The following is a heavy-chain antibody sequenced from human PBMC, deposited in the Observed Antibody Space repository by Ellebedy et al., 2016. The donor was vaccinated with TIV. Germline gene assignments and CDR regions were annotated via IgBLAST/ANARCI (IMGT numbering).Heavy chain of an antibody. CDR1: GYTFTRYY. D-gene: IGHD3-3*01. CDR2: VNPSGGST. J-gene: IGHJ4*02. Sequence: AASVKVSCKASGYTFTRYYMHWVRQAPGQRLAWMGIVNPSGGSTSYAQKLQGRVTMTRDTSTSTVYMELSSLRSEDTAVYYCARDDLEDFWSGYPDYWGQGTLVTVSS. CDR3: ARDDLEDFWSGYPDY. V-gene: IGHV1-46*04.